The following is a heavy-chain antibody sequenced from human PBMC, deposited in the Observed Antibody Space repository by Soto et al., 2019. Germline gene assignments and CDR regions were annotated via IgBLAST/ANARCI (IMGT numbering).Heavy chain of an antibody. J-gene: IGHJ6*02. CDR1: GGSFSDYY. D-gene: IGHD3-10*01. Sequence: PSETLSLTCAVYGGSFSDYYWNWIRQPPGKGLEWIGEINHSESTNYNPSLKSRVTISVDTSKNQFSLKLTSVTAADTAVYYCARGLLDLVRGARYVMAVWGQGTTVTVSS. CDR2: INHSEST. CDR3: ARGLLDLVRGARYVMAV. V-gene: IGHV4-34*01.